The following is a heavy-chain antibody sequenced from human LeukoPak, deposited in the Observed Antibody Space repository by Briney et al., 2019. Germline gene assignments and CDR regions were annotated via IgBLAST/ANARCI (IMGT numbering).Heavy chain of an antibody. V-gene: IGHV3-43*02. CDR1: GFTFDDYA. J-gene: IGHJ5*02. Sequence: GSLRLSCAASGFTFDDYAMHWVRQTPGKGLEWVSLISGVGGSTYYTDSVRGRFTISRDNSQNSLYLQMNSLTTEDTAFYFCAKDLTISGSAWFDPWGQGTLVTVSS. CDR3: AKDLTISGSAWFDP. D-gene: IGHD3-10*01. CDR2: ISGVGGST.